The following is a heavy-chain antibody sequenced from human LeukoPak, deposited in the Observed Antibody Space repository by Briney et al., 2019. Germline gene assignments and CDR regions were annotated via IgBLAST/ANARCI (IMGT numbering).Heavy chain of an antibody. V-gene: IGHV4-34*01. CDR2: INHSGST. D-gene: IGHD4-17*01. J-gene: IGHJ4*02. CDR3: ARPSTTVTTGPYYFDY. Sequence: SETLSLTCAVYGGSFSGYYWSWIRQPPGKGLEWIGEINHSGSTNYNPSLKSRVTISVDTSKNQFSLKLSSVTAADTAVYYCARPSTTVTTGPYYFDYWGQGTLVTVSS. CDR1: GGSFSGYY.